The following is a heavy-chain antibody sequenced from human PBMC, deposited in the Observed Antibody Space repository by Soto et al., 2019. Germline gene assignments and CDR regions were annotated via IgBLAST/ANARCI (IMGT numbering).Heavy chain of an antibody. D-gene: IGHD6-13*01. Sequence: AVKVSCKASGGTFSSYAISWVRQAPGQGLEWMGGIIPIFGTANYAQKFQGRVTITADESTSTAYMELSSLRSEDTAVYYCARDGIAAAARPPHYYYGMDVWGQGTTATVSS. J-gene: IGHJ6*02. CDR1: GGTFSSYA. CDR3: ARDGIAAAARPPHYYYGMDV. CDR2: IIPIFGTA. V-gene: IGHV1-69*13.